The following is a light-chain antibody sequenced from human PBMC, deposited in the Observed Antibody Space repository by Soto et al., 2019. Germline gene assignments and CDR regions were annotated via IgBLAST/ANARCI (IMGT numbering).Light chain of an antibody. CDR3: QQYDNWLGT. CDR2: DAS. V-gene: IGKV3D-15*01. CDR1: QSVSSN. J-gene: IGKJ1*01. Sequence: EIVMTQSPATLSVSPGERATLSCRASQSVSSNLAWYQQTPGQAPRLLIFDASTRATGIPARFSGSGSGTEFTLTISSLRSEDFAVYYCQQYDNWLGTFGPGTKVEVK.